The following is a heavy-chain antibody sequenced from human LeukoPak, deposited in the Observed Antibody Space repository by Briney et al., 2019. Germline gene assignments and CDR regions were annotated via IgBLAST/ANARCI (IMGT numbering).Heavy chain of an antibody. V-gene: IGHV3-23*01. D-gene: IGHD3-22*01. Sequence: GGSLRLSCVVSGFTFSGYGLSWVRQTPGKGLEWVSAISGSGGSTYCADSVKGRFTISRDNSKNTLYLQMNSLRAEDTAVYYCADYDSSGYAFDYWGQGTLVTVSS. CDR1: GFTFSGYG. CDR3: ADYDSSGYAFDY. CDR2: ISGSGGST. J-gene: IGHJ4*02.